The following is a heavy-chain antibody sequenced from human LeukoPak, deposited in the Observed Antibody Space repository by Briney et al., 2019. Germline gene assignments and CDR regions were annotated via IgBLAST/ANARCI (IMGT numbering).Heavy chain of an antibody. V-gene: IGHV3-23*01. Sequence: PGGSLRLSCAASGFTFSNYAMSWVRQAPGKGLEWVSAISGSGDNTYYADSVKGRFTISRDNSKNTLFLQMNSLRAEDTAVYYCAKGGSSGSYYSFDHWGQGTLVTVSS. J-gene: IGHJ4*02. CDR1: GFTFSNYA. CDR2: ISGSGDNT. CDR3: AKGGSSGSYYSFDH. D-gene: IGHD1-26*01.